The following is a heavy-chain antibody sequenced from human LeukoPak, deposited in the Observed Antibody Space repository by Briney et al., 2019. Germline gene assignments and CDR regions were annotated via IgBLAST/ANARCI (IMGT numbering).Heavy chain of an antibody. Sequence: GGSLRLSCAASGFTFDDYGMSWVRQAPGKGLEWVSGIDRNGDSTGYADSVEGRFTISRDNAKNSLYLQMDSLRAEDTALYYCARRSVLMSRGGPFDPWGQGTLVTVSS. CDR2: IDRNGDST. V-gene: IGHV3-20*04. CDR1: GFTFDDYG. J-gene: IGHJ5*02. CDR3: ARRSVLMSRGGPFDP. D-gene: IGHD2-15*01.